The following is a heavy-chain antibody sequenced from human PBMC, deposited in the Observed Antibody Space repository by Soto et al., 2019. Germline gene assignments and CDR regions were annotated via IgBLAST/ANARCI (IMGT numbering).Heavy chain of an antibody. V-gene: IGHV2-5*01. J-gene: IGHJ4*02. D-gene: IGHD3-22*01. CDR1: GFSLTTTGVV. CDR2: VYWNDER. CDR3: AHYDSSGYFSHFDS. Sequence: QIALQESGPTVVKPTQTLTLTCTFSGFSLTTTGVVGAWTRPAPGKPREWLAMVYWNDERRYSPSLKSRLTITQDTSKNQVVLTMTYMDPVDTATYFCAHYDSSGYFSHFDSWGQGTLVTVSS.